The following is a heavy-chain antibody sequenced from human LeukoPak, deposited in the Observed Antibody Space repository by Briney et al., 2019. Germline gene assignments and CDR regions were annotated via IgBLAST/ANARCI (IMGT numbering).Heavy chain of an antibody. CDR2: TYYRSKWYN. Sequence: SQTLSLTCAISGDSVSSSSAAWNWIRQSPSRGLEWLGRTYYRSKWYNDYAVSVKSRITINPDTSKNQFSLQLNSVTPEDTAVYYCARDKWELLISYYYGMDVWGQGTTVTVSS. V-gene: IGHV6-1*01. J-gene: IGHJ6*02. D-gene: IGHD1-26*01. CDR3: ARDKWELLISYYYGMDV. CDR1: GDSVSSSSAA.